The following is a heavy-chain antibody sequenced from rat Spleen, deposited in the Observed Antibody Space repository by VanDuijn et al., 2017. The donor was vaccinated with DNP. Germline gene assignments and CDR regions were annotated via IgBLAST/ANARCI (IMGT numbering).Heavy chain of an antibody. CDR2: ISYEGSRT. CDR3: ATRGEGIIH. CDR1: GFPFSDYA. D-gene: IGHD1-11*01. J-gene: IGHJ2*01. V-gene: IGHV5-17*01. Sequence: EVQLVESGGGLVQPGRSLKLSCAASGFPFSDYAMAWVRQAPKKGLEWVATISYEGSRTYDRDSVKGRFTISRNNARSTLFLQMDSLGSDDTATYYCATRGEGIIHWGQGLMVTVSS.